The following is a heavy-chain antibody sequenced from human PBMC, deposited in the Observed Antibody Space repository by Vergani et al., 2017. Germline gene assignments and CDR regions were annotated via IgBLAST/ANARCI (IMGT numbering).Heavy chain of an antibody. D-gene: IGHD4-23*01. Sequence: QVQLQESGPGLVKPSETLSLTCTVSGGSLSSYYWSWIRQPPGKGLEWIGYIYYSGSTNYNPYLKSRVTISVDTSKNQFSLKLSSVTAADTAVYYCARAHDRWYHTGFDYWGQGTLVTVSS. CDR2: IYYSGST. J-gene: IGHJ4*02. V-gene: IGHV4-59*01. CDR3: ARAHDRWYHTGFDY. CDR1: GGSLSSYY.